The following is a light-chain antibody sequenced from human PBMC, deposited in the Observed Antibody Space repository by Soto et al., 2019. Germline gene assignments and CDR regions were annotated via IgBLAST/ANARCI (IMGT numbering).Light chain of an antibody. Sequence: QSVLTQPPSASGTPGQRVTISCSGSSSNIGSNTVSWYQQLPGTAPKLLIYGNNQRPSGVPDRFSGSKSGTSASLAISGLQSEDEADYYCAAWDESLNGYVFGTGTKVTVL. V-gene: IGLV1-44*01. CDR2: GNN. CDR1: SSNIGSNT. J-gene: IGLJ1*01. CDR3: AAWDESLNGYV.